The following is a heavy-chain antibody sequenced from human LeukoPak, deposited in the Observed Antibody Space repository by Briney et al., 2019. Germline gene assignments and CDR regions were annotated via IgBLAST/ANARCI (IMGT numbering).Heavy chain of an antibody. CDR1: GGSISSSSYY. V-gene: IGHV4-39*01. CDR2: IYYSGST. Sequence: SETLSLTCTVSGGSISSSSYYWGWIRQPPGKGLEWIGSIYYSGSTYYNPSLKSRVTISVDTSKNQFSLKVSSVSAADTAVYYCARGNRPYGEHEAFDIWGHGTTVTVSP. CDR3: ARGNRPYGEHEAFDI. D-gene: IGHD3-10*01. J-gene: IGHJ3*02.